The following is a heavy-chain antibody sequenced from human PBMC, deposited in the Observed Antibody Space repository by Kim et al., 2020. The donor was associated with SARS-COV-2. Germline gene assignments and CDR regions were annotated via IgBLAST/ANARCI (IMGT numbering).Heavy chain of an antibody. Sequence: GGSLRLSCVGSTVTFNTDSFNWVRQAPGKGLEWVSYISGTNGAIYYADSVWGRFTVSRDSGKNSMYLQMNSLRDEDTAVYYCARDAHGLDVLGQGTTVTV. J-gene: IGHJ6*02. V-gene: IGHV3-48*02. CDR1: TVTFNTDS. CDR2: ISGTNGAI. CDR3: ARDAHGLDV.